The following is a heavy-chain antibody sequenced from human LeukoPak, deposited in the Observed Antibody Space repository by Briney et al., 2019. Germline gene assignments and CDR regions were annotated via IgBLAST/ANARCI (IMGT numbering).Heavy chain of an antibody. CDR3: ARHEATAAAGDNWFDP. Sequence: KPSETLSLTCTVSGGSISSYYWSWIRQPPGKGLEWIGYIYYSGGTNYNPSLKSRVTISVDTSKNQFSLKLNSVSAADTALYYCARHEATAAAGDNWFDPWGQGTLVTVSS. V-gene: IGHV4-59*08. CDR2: IYYSGGT. CDR1: GGSISSYY. D-gene: IGHD6-13*01. J-gene: IGHJ5*02.